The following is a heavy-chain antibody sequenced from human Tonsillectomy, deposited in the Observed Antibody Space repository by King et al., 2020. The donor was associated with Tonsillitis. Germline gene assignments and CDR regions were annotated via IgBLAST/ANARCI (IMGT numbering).Heavy chain of an antibody. D-gene: IGHD5-18*01. CDR3: ASLGDGLRPGQPAMVIYFYYGMDT. V-gene: IGHV3-21*01. CDR1: GFTFSSYK. CDR2: ISSSSRHI. J-gene: IGHJ6*02. Sequence: VQLVESGGGLVKPGGSLRLSCAASGFTFSSYKMNWVRQAPGKGLEWVSAISSSSRHIYYADSVKGRFTISRDNAKKSLYLQMNSLRAEDTAVYYCASLGDGLRPGQPAMVIYFYYGMDTWAQGTTFTVPS.